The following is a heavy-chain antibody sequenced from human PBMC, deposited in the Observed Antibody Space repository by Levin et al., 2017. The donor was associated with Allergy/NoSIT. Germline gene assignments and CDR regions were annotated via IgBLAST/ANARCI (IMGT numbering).Heavy chain of an antibody. CDR3: ARDAADMVRGVITFFDY. Sequence: LSLTCAASGFTFSSYGMHWVRQAPGKGLEWVAVIWYDGSNKYYADSVKGRFTISRDNSKNTLYLQMNSLRAEDTAVYYCARDAADMVRGVITFFDYWGQGTLVTVSS. J-gene: IGHJ4*02. CDR2: IWYDGSNK. CDR1: GFTFSSYG. V-gene: IGHV3-33*01. D-gene: IGHD3-10*01.